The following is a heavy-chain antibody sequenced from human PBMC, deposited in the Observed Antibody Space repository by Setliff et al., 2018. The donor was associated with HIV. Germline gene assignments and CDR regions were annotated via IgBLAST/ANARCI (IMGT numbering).Heavy chain of an antibody. CDR1: GYTFTSYT. CDR3: ATNLGYSSGLYAGDY. Sequence: ASVKVSCKASGYTFTSYTMHWVRQAPGQGLEWMGVINTSGGSAGYAEKFRGRVTMTRDMSTSTVYMALRNQRSEDTAVYYCATNLGYSSGLYAGDYWGHGTLVTVSS. J-gene: IGHJ4*01. D-gene: IGHD6-19*01. CDR2: INTSGGSA. V-gene: IGHV1-46*01.